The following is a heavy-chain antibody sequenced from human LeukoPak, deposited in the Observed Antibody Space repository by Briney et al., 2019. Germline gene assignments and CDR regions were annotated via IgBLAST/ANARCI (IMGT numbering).Heavy chain of an antibody. Sequence: SETLSLTCTVSGGSISSSYYYWGWIRQPPGKGLEWIGSIYYSGNTYYNPSLKSRVTISIDTSKNQFSLKLSAVTAADTAVYYCARDLSLTTVWRVWYFDLWGRGTLVTVSS. V-gene: IGHV4-39*07. D-gene: IGHD4-17*01. J-gene: IGHJ2*01. CDR1: GGSISSSYYY. CDR3: ARDLSLTTVWRVWYFDL. CDR2: IYYSGNT.